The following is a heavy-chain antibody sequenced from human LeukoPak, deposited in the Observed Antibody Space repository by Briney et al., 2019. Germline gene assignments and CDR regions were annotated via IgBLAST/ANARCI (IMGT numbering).Heavy chain of an antibody. CDR2: IIPIFGTA. CDR3: ASYYDSSGAPVDY. V-gene: IGHV1-69*05. Sequence: SVKVSCKASGGTFSSYAISWVRQAPGQGLEWMGEIIPIFGTANYAQKFQGRVTITTDESTSTAYMELSSLRSEDTAVYYCASYYDSSGAPVDYWGQGTLVTVSS. CDR1: GGTFSSYA. D-gene: IGHD3-22*01. J-gene: IGHJ4*02.